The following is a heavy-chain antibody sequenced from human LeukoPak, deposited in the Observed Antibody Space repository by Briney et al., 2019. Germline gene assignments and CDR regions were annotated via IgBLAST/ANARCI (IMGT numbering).Heavy chain of an antibody. J-gene: IGHJ4*02. D-gene: IGHD3-22*01. CDR3: ARGAPSTGYSLCDY. CDR2: IWHDGSNK. Sequence: GGSLRLSCAAPGFTFSDYGMHWVRQAPGKGLEWVAVIWHDGSNKYYADSAKGRLTISRDNSKSTLYLQMNSLRAEDTAVYYCARGAPSTGYSLCDYWGQGTLVTVSS. V-gene: IGHV3-33*01. CDR1: GFTFSDYG.